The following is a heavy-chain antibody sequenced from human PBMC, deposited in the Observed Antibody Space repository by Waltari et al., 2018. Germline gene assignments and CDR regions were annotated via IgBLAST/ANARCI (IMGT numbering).Heavy chain of an antibody. CDR3: ARDPGDYGDYVGY. CDR2: IRSKAYGGTT. D-gene: IGHD4-17*01. Sequence: EVQLVESGGGLVQPGRSLRLSCTASGFTFGDYAMSWFRQAPGKGLEWVGFIRSKAYGGTTEYAASVKGRFTISRDDSKSIAYLQMNSLKTEDTAVYYCARDPGDYGDYVGYWGQGTLVTVSS. CDR1: GFTFGDYA. V-gene: IGHV3-49*03. J-gene: IGHJ4*02.